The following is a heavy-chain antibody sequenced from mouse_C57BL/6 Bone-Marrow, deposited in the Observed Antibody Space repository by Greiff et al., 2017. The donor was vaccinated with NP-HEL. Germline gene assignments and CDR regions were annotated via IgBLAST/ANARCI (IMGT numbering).Heavy chain of an antibody. CDR1: GFTIKDDY. J-gene: IGHJ4*01. CDR2: IDPENGDT. Sequence: EVQLVESGAELVRPGASVKLSCTVSGFTIKDDYMHWVKQRPEQGLEWIGWIDPENGDTKYASKFKGKATMTADTSSTTAYLQLSGLTSESTSVYSCTTGGSSPYAMDYGGQGTSVTVSS. D-gene: IGHD1-1*01. CDR3: TTGGSSPYAMDY. V-gene: IGHV14-4*01.